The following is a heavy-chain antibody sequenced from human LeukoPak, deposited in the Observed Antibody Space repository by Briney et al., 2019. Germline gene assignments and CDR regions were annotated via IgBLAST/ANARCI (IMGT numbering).Heavy chain of an antibody. CDR1: GYAFTGHY. V-gene: IGHV1-2*02. CDR3: ARVGLGKDTGLDI. CDR2: INSNSGDT. Sequence: GASVKVSCKTPGYAFTGHYIHWVRQAPGQGLEWLGWINSNSGDTKYEEKFQGRVTMTRDTSITTVYMDLTRLTSDDAAVYYWARVGLGKDTGLDIWGQGTMVTVSS. J-gene: IGHJ3*02. D-gene: IGHD2-15*01.